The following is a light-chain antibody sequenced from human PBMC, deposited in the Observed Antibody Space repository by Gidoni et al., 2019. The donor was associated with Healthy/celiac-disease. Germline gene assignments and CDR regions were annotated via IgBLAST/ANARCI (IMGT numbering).Light chain of an antibody. V-gene: IGKV3-11*01. Sequence: EIVLTQSPATLSLSPGDRATLSCRASQSVSSYLAWYQQKPGQAPRLLIYDASNRATGIPARFSGSGSGTDFTLTISSLEPEDFAVYYCQQRSNWPPFFGQGTRLEIK. CDR3: QQRSNWPPF. J-gene: IGKJ5*01. CDR1: QSVSSY. CDR2: DAS.